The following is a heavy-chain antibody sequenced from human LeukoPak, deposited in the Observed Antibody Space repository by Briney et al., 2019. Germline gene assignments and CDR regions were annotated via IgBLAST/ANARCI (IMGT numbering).Heavy chain of an antibody. D-gene: IGHD3-10*01. CDR3: AKDYYASGHFYYYMDV. CDR1: GFTFSSYA. J-gene: IGHJ6*03. V-gene: IGHV3-23*01. CDR2: ASGSGSNT. Sequence: GGSLRLSCAASGFTFSSYAMCWVRQAPGEGLEWVSVASGSGSNTYYADSVKGRFTISRDDSKNTLYLQMNSLRAEDTAIYYCAKDYYASGHFYYYMDVWGKGTTVAVSS.